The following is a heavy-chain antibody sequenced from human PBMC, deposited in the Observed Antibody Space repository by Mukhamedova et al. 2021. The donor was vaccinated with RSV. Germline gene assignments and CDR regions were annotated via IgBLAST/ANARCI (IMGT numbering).Heavy chain of an antibody. J-gene: IGHJ3*02. D-gene: IGHD3-10*01. CDR2: IRSSSSYI. V-gene: IGHV3-21*01. CDR3: ERARIGGDDLCMVRGVTSLSDGFDI. Sequence: RQAPGKGLEWVSSIRSSSSYIYYADSVKGRFTISRDNAKNSLYLQMNSLRAEDTAEYYCERARIGGDDLCMVRGVTSLSDGFDIG.